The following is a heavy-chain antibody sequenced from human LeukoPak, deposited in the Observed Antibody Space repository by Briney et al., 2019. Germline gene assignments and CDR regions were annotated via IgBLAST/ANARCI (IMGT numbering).Heavy chain of an antibody. V-gene: IGHV1-18*01. CDR3: ARVVIDYNKQGYYYYYMDV. J-gene: IGHJ6*03. CDR2: ISAYNGNT. Sequence: GASVKVSCKASGYTFTSYGISWVRQAPGQGLEWMGWISAYNGNTNYAQKLQGRVTMTTDTSTSTAYMELRSLRSDDTAVYYCARVVIDYNKQGYYYYYMDVWGKGTTVTVSS. D-gene: IGHD4-11*01. CDR1: GYTFTSYG.